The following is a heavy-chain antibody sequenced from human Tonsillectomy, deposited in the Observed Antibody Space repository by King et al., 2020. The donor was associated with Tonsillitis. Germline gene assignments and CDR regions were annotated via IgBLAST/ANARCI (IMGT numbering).Heavy chain of an antibody. CDR2: IYYSGST. V-gene: IGHV4-59*01. CDR3: ARGRGISPWGGSGSSYFNY. CDR1: GGSFSSYY. D-gene: IGHD3-10*01. J-gene: IGHJ4*02. Sequence: QLQESGPGLVKPSETLSLTCTVSGGSFSSYYWSWIRQPPGKGLEWIGYIYYSGSTNYNPSLKSRVTISADTSKNQFSLKLSSVTAADTAVYYCARGRGISPWGGSGSSYFNYWGQGTLVTVSS.